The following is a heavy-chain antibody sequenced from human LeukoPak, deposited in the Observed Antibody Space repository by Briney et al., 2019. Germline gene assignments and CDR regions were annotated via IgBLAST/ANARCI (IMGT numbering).Heavy chain of an antibody. CDR1: GYTLTELS. J-gene: IGHJ4*02. D-gene: IGHD2-2*01. Sequence: ASVKVSCKVSGYTLTELSMHWVRQAPGKGLEWMGGFDPEDGETIYAQKFQGRVTMTEGTSTDTAYMELSSLRSEDTAVYYCATYCSSTSCGLVFDYWGQGTLVTVSS. V-gene: IGHV1-24*01. CDR3: ATYCSSTSCGLVFDY. CDR2: FDPEDGET.